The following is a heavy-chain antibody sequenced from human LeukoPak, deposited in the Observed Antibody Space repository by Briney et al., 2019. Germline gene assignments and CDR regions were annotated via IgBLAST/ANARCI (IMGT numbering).Heavy chain of an antibody. D-gene: IGHD6-19*01. CDR2: ISYDGSNK. V-gene: IGHV3-30*04. CDR1: GFTFSSYA. J-gene: IGHJ3*02. CDR3: ARGQASSGGYAFDI. Sequence: GRSLRLSCAASGFTFSSYAMHWVRQAPGKGLEWVAVISYDGSNKYYADSVKGRFTISRDNSKNTLYLQMNSLRAEDTAVYYCARGQASSGGYAFDIWGQGTMVTVSS.